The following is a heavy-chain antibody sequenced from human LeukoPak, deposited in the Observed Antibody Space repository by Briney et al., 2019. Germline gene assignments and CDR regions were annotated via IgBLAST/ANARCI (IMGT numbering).Heavy chain of an antibody. J-gene: IGHJ6*03. V-gene: IGHV5-51*01. Sequence: GESLKISCKGSGYSFTSYWIGWVRQMPGKGLEWMGIIYPGDSDTRYSPSFQGQVTISADKSISTASLQWSSLKASDTAMYYCARLYYGSGSYSWYYYYYMDVWGKGTTVTVSS. CDR3: ARLYYGSGSYSWYYYYYMDV. CDR1: GYSFTSYW. D-gene: IGHD3-10*01. CDR2: IYPGDSDT.